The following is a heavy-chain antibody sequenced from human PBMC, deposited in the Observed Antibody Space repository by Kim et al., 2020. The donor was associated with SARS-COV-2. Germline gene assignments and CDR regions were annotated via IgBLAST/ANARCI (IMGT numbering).Heavy chain of an antibody. CDR1: GFSFTCCA. CDR3: AKDVWDYSGMDV. D-gene: IGHD1-26*01. Sequence: GGSLRLSCAASGFSFTCCAMTWVRQAPGKGLEWVSSISHDGRSSHYADSVKGRFTISRDDSKTTLYLQLNSLRGEDTAVYYRAKDVWDYSGMDVWGQGTTVTVSS. J-gene: IGHJ6*02. V-gene: IGHV3-23*01. CDR2: ISHDGRSS.